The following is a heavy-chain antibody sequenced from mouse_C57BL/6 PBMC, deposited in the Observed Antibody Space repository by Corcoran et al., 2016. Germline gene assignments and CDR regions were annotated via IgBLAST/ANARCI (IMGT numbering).Heavy chain of an antibody. V-gene: IGHV9-3*01. J-gene: IGHJ1*03. CDR2: INTYSGVP. CDR3: ARYGSSYGGYFDV. Sequence: QIQLVQSGPELKKPGETVKISCKASGYTFTTYGMSWVKQAPGKGLKWMGWINTYSGVPTYADDFKGRFAFSLETSASTAYLQINNLKNEDTATYCCARYGSSYGGYFDVWGTGTTVTVSS. D-gene: IGHD1-1*01. CDR1: GYTFTTYG.